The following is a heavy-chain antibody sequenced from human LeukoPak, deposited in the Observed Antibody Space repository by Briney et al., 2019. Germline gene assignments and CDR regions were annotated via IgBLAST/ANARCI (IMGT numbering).Heavy chain of an antibody. V-gene: IGHV4-61*01. CDR3: AISYYDFWSGYWNWFDP. D-gene: IGHD3-3*01. CDR1: GGSVSSGSYY. J-gene: IGHJ5*02. CDR2: IYYSGST. Sequence: SETLSLTCTVSGGSVSSGSYYWSWIRQPPGKGLEWIGYIYYSGSTNYKPSLKSRVTISVDTSKNQFSLKLSSVTAADTAVYYCAISYYDFWSGYWNWFDPWGQGTLVTVSS.